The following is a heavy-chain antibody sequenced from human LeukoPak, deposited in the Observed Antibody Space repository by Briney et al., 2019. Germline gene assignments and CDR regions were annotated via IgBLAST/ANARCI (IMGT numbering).Heavy chain of an antibody. D-gene: IGHD6-13*01. CDR1: GSSIGTYS. CDR2: IYTSGST. CDR3: ARDEAKGIAAAGTKFDY. V-gene: IGHV4-4*07. Sequence: SETLSLTCTVSGSSIGTYSWSWIRQPPGKGLEWVGRIYTSGSTNYNPSLKSRVTMSVDTSKNQFSLKLSSVTAADTAVYYCARDEAKGIAAAGTKFDYWGQGTLVTVSS. J-gene: IGHJ4*02.